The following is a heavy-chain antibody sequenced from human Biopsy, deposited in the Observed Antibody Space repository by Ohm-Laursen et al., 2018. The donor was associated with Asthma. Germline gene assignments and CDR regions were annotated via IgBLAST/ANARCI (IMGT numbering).Heavy chain of an antibody. CDR3: ARDGTDDAFDI. CDR1: GFSFSNFA. V-gene: IGHV3-30*01. J-gene: IGHJ3*02. Sequence: SLRLSCSASGFSFSNFAIHWVRQAPGKGLEWVGVISKDASTQDYADSVKGRFTMARDNSKNTLDLQMNSLSPEDTAVYYCARDGTDDAFDIWGQGTVVSVSS. CDR2: ISKDASTQ. D-gene: IGHD1-1*01.